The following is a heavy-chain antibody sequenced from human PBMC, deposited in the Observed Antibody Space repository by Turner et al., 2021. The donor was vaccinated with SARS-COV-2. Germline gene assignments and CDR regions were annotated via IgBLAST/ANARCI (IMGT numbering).Heavy chain of an antibody. D-gene: IGHD2-15*01. CDR3: AKVVSPYCSGGSCYSSPADY. J-gene: IGHJ4*02. CDR2: ISYDGSNK. Sequence: QVQLVESGGGVVQPGRSLRLSCAVSGFTFNSYGMTWVRQAPGKGLEWVAVISYDGSNKYYADSVKGRFTISRDNSKNTLYLQMNSLRAEDTAVYYCAKVVSPYCSGGSCYSSPADYWGQGSLVTVSS. V-gene: IGHV3-30*18. CDR1: GFTFNSYG.